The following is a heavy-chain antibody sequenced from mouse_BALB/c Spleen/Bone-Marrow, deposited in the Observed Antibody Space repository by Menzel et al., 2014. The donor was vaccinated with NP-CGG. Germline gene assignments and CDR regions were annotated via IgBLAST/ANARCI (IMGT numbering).Heavy chain of an antibody. CDR2: IDPANGNT. D-gene: IGHD1-2*01. V-gene: IGHV14-3*02. CDR3: ARGGTTATWYFDV. CDR1: GFNIKDTY. J-gene: IGHJ1*01. Sequence: VQLQQSGAELVKPGASVKLSCTASGFNIKDTYMHWVKQRPEQGLEWIGRIDPANGNTKYDPKFQGKATITADTPSNTAYLQLSSLTPEDTAVYYCARGGTTATWYFDVWGAGTTITVSS.